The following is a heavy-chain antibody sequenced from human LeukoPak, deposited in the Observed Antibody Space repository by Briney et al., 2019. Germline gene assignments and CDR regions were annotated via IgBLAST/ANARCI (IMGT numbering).Heavy chain of an antibody. Sequence: SETLSLTRTVSGGSISSYYWSWIRQPPGKGLEWIGYIYYSGSTNYNPSLKSRVTISVGTSKNQFSLKLSSVTAADTAVYYCARYCSGGSCLDYWGQGTLVTVSS. V-gene: IGHV4-59*01. D-gene: IGHD2-15*01. CDR3: ARYCSGGSCLDY. CDR1: GGSISSYY. J-gene: IGHJ4*02. CDR2: IYYSGST.